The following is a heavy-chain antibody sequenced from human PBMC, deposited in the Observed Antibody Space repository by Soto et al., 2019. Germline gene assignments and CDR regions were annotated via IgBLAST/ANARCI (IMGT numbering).Heavy chain of an antibody. CDR3: ARDRWAAAGFYGMDV. CDR1: GFTFSSYS. Sequence: GGSLRLSCAASGFTFSSYSMNWVRQAPGKGLEWVSSISSSSSYIYYADSVKGRFTISRDNAKNSLYLQMNSLRAEDTAVYYCARDRWAAAGFYGMDVWGQGTTVTVS. J-gene: IGHJ6*02. D-gene: IGHD6-13*01. CDR2: ISSSSSYI. V-gene: IGHV3-21*01.